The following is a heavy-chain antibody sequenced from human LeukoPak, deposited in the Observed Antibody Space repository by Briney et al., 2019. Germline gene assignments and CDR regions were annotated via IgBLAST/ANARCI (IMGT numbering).Heavy chain of an antibody. J-gene: IGHJ4*02. Sequence: SETLSLTCTVSGGSISSGGYYWSWIRQHPGKGLEWIEYIYYSGSTYYNPSLKSRVTISVDTSKNQFSLKLSSVTAADTAVYYCAREGETAVDYWGQGTLVTVSS. CDR2: IYYSGST. CDR1: GGSISSGGYY. CDR3: AREGETAVDY. V-gene: IGHV4-31*03.